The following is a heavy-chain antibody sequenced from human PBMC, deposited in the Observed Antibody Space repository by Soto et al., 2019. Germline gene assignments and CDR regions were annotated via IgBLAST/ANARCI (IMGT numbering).Heavy chain of an antibody. D-gene: IGHD3-10*01. CDR3: ARHGFGPLHGLVDV. J-gene: IGHJ6*02. CDR1: GGSITNYY. CDR2: INYEGYS. V-gene: IGHV4-59*08. Sequence: QVQLQESGPGLVKPSETLSLTCTVSGGSITNYYCSWFRQPPGKGLEWIGYINYEGYSAYNLSLKRRGTLSMDASKTQFSLMLESVTATDTAVYYCARHGFGPLHGLVDVWGPGTTVIVSS.